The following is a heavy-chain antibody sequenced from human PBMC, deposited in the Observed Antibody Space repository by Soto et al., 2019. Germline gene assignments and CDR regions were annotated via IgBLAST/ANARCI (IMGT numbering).Heavy chain of an antibody. CDR3: ARGRGGAGIDY. CDR1: GGTFSSYT. CDR2: NIPILDVA. Sequence: QVQLVQSGAEVKKPGSSVKVSCKASGGTFSSYTVSWVRQAPGQGLEWMGRNIPILDVANYAPKFQDRVTITADKSTTTAYMELTSLISEDTAVYYCARGRGGAGIDYWGQGTLVTVSS. J-gene: IGHJ4*02. V-gene: IGHV1-69*02. D-gene: IGHD6-19*01.